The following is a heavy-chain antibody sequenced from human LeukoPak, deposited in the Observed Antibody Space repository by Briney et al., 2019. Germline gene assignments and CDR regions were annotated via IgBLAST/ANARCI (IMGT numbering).Heavy chain of an antibody. CDR1: GFTFSSYS. D-gene: IGHD2-8*01. CDR3: AREYFRTVDY. Sequence: GGSLRLSCAASGFTFSSYSVNWVRQAPGKGLEWLSYITSSSNTIYYADSVKGRFTISRDNAKNSLYLQMNSLRDEDTAIYYCAREYFRTVDYWGQGTLVTVSS. CDR2: ITSSSNTI. J-gene: IGHJ4*02. V-gene: IGHV3-48*02.